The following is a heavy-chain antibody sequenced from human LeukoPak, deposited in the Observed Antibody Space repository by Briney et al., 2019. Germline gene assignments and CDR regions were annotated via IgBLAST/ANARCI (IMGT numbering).Heavy chain of an antibody. J-gene: IGHJ2*01. V-gene: IGHV4-59*08. CDR1: GGSISRDY. D-gene: IGHD2-21*02. Sequence: PSETLSLTCTVSGGSISRDYWSWIRQPPGKGLEWIGYIYYTGSTNYNPSLNSRVTISLETSKNQFSLMLSSVTTADTAVYYCARGTKSSRVTVLTSFWYFDLWGRGTLVTVSS. CDR2: IYYTGST. CDR3: ARGTKSSRVTVLTSFWYFDL.